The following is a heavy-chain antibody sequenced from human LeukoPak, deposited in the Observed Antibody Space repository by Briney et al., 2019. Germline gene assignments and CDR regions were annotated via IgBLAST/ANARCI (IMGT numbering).Heavy chain of an antibody. V-gene: IGHV4-34*01. D-gene: IGHD3-10*01. CDR3: ARVGADGSGFLFDY. J-gene: IGHJ4*02. CDR2: INHSGST. CDR1: SWSISGYY. Sequence: SETLSLTCAVDSWSISGYYWSWLRQPPGKGLEWIGEINHSGSTTYNPSLKSRVTISVDTSKNQFSLKLSSVTAADTAVYYCARVGADGSGFLFDYWGQGTLVTVSS.